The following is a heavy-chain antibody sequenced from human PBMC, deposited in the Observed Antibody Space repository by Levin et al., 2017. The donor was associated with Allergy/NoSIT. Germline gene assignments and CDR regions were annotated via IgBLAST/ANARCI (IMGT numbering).Heavy chain of an antibody. CDR1: GFTFSNYW. J-gene: IGHJ3*02. Sequence: GGSLRLSCAASGFTFSNYWMHWVRQAPGKGLVWVSNIKSDGSSTTYADSVRGRFTVSRDNAKNTLYLQMNSLRAEDAALYYCARTSVGSGWYPFDIWGQGTMVTVSS. V-gene: IGHV3-74*01. CDR2: IKSDGSST. D-gene: IGHD6-19*01. CDR3: ARTSVGSGWYPFDI.